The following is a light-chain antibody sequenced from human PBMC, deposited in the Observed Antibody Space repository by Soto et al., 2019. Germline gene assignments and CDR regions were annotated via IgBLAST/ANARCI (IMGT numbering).Light chain of an antibody. CDR1: QTLRNE. Sequence: IVLTQSPGTLSVSRGERVILSCRASQTLRNELAWYQQKPGQAPRLLIYGGFTRATGIPARFSGSGSGTEFTLTINSLQSEAFAIYYCQQHNAWPLTFGPGTKLDLK. V-gene: IGKV3-15*01. J-gene: IGKJ3*01. CDR2: GGF. CDR3: QQHNAWPLT.